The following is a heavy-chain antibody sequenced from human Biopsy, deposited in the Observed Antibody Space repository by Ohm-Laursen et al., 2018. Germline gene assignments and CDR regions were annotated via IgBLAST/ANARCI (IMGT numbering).Heavy chain of an antibody. V-gene: IGHV4-38-2*02. D-gene: IGHD3-9*01. J-gene: IGHJ5*02. CDR1: GFSISSGYY. Sequence: SDTLSLTCAVSGFSISSGYYWGWIRQPPGKGLEWLGSVYDSGKSYSNPSLKSRVPISVAVSKHQFSRKLISVTAADTAVYYCARDRFDLLTPNWFDPWGQGTLVTVSS. CDR3: ARDRFDLLTPNWFDP. CDR2: VYDSGKS.